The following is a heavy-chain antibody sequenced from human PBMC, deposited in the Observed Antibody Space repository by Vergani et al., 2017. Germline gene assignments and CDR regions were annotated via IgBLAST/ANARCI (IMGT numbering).Heavy chain of an antibody. CDR1: GGTFSSYA. D-gene: IGHD6-13*01. CDR2: IIPIFGIA. J-gene: IGHJ6*02. CDR3: ARDRLKQLGSYYYYGMDV. Sequence: QVQLVQSGAEVKKPGSSVKVSCKASGGTFSSYAISWVRQAPGQGLKWMGGIIPIFGIANYAQKFQGRVTITADKSTSTAYMELSSLRSEDTAVYYCARDRLKQLGSYYYYGMDVWGQGTTVTVSS. V-gene: IGHV1-69*17.